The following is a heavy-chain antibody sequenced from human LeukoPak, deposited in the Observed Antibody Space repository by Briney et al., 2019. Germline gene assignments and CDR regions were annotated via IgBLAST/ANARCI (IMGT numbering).Heavy chain of an antibody. Sequence: PSETLSLTCAVYGGSFSGHYWTWIRQPPGKGLEWIGEINHSGTSNYNPSLKSRVTISVDTSKNQFSLKLSSVTAADTAVYYCARERGAYYYDSREPLFDPWGQGTLVTVSS. D-gene: IGHD3-22*01. CDR3: ARERGAYYYDSREPLFDP. CDR1: GGSFSGHY. J-gene: IGHJ5*02. V-gene: IGHV4-34*01. CDR2: INHSGTS.